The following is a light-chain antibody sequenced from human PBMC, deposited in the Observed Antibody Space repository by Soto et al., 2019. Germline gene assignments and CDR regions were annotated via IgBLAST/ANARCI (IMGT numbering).Light chain of an antibody. V-gene: IGKV3-11*01. Sequence: EIVLTQSPATLSLSPGERATLSCRASQSISDYLGWYQQKPGQAPRLLIYDAYNRATGIPDRFSGSGSGTDFTLTISSLEPEDFAVYYCQQRSDWAFTFGPGTKVDIK. CDR1: QSISDY. CDR3: QQRSDWAFT. CDR2: DAY. J-gene: IGKJ3*01.